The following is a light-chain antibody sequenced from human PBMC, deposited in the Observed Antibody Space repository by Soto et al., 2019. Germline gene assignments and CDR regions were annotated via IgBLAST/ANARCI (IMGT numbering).Light chain of an antibody. J-gene: IGKJ2*01. CDR1: QTFGSTY. V-gene: IGKV3-20*01. CDR2: GAY. CDR3: QQFGTSPLYT. Sequence: ESVLTQSQGTLSLSPGERVTLSCRASQTFGSTYLAWYQQRPGQSPRLLIYGAYRRASGIPDRFRGSGSGTDFTLTISRLEPEDFAVYYCQQFGTSPLYTFGQGTKLEIK.